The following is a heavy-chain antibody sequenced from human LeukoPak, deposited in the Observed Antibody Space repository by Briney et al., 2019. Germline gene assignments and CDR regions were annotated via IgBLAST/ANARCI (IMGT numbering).Heavy chain of an antibody. Sequence: GASVKVSCKASGGTFSSYAISWVRQAPGQGLEWMGRIIPIVGTANYAQKFQGRVTITTDESTSTAYMELSSLRSEDTAVYYCARRYYDILTGTESFDYWGQGTLVTVSS. CDR3: ARRYYDILTGTESFDY. CDR1: GGTFSSYA. CDR2: IIPIVGTA. J-gene: IGHJ4*02. D-gene: IGHD3-9*01. V-gene: IGHV1-69*05.